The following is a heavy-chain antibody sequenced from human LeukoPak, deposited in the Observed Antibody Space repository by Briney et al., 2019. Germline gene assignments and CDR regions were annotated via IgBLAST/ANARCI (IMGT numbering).Heavy chain of an antibody. Sequence: SQTLSLTCTVSGGSISSGDYYWSWIRQPPGKGLEWIGYIYYSGSTYCNPSLKSRVTISVDTSKNQFSLKLSSVTAADTAVYYCARSTMIAFTYAFDIWGQGTMVTVSS. J-gene: IGHJ3*02. CDR3: ARSTMIAFTYAFDI. V-gene: IGHV4-30-4*01. CDR2: IYYSGST. D-gene: IGHD3-22*01. CDR1: GGSISSGDYY.